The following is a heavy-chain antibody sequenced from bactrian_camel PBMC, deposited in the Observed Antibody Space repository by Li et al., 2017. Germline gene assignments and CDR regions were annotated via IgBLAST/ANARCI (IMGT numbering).Heavy chain of an antibody. Sequence: VQLVESGGGLVQPGESLRLSCVASGITFSRYDMSWVRQPPGKEVEWVAGITSLPSLFRTASYADSVKGRFTISHDKASNTVYLQMDNLQPEDTAMYQCMAERFSGLNVFMEYGGSWRGPGTQVTVS. CDR1: GITFSRYD. J-gene: IGHJ4*01. CDR2: ITSLPSLFRTA. V-gene: IGHV3S40*01. CDR3: MAERFSGLNVFMEYGGSW. D-gene: IGHD6*01.